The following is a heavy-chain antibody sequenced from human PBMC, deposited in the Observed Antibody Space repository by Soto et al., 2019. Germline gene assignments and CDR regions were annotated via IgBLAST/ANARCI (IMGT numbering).Heavy chain of an antibody. CDR3: ARLHGYCISSSCHGHYAMDV. Sequence: LSLTCTVSSASLSSSSYTWGWIRQPPGKGLEWTGSIYYSGITYYNPSLNSRVTVSVDTSKNQFSLKVTSVTAADTAVYYCARLHGYCISSSCHGHYAMDVWGQGTTVTVSS. V-gene: IGHV4-39*01. D-gene: IGHD2-2*01. CDR2: IYYSGIT. CDR1: SASLSSSSYT. J-gene: IGHJ6*02.